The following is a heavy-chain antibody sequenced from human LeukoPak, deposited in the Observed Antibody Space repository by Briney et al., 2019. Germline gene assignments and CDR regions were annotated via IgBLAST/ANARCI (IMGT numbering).Heavy chain of an antibody. J-gene: IGHJ4*02. V-gene: IGHV3-23*01. CDR2: ISGSGGST. CDR1: GFTFSSYA. D-gene: IGHD1-26*01. CDR3: ARDRAGSYSTLSV. Sequence: GRSLRLSCAASGFTFSSYAMSWVRQAPGKGLEWVSAISGSGGSTYYADSVKGRFTISRDNSKNTLYLQMNSLRAEDTAVYYCARDRAGSYSTLSVWGQGALVTVSS.